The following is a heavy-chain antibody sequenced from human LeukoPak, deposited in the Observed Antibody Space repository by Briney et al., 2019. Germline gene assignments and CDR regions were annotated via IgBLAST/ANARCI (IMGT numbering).Heavy chain of an antibody. CDR2: IHHSGST. J-gene: IGHJ4*02. CDR3: ARSSYYGSGSSPKYFDY. Sequence: SETLSLTCAVYGESFSAYYWSWIRQPPGKGLEWIGEIHHSGSTNYNPSLKSRVTISVDTSRNQFSLKLSSVTAADTAVFYCARSSYYGSGSSPKYFDYWGQGTLVTVSS. V-gene: IGHV4-34*01. CDR1: GESFSAYY. D-gene: IGHD3-10*01.